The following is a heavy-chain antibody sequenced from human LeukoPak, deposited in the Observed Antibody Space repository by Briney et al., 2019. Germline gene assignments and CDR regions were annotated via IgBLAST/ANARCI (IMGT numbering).Heavy chain of an antibody. CDR2: IYTSGST. CDR1: GGSISSYY. CDR3: ARSYYDYVWGSYRPFDY. J-gene: IGHJ4*02. Sequence: SETLSLTCTVSGGSISSYYWSWIRQPAGKGLEWIGRIYTSGSTNYNPSLKSRVTMSVDTSKNQFSLKLSSVTAADTAVYYCARSYYDYVWGSYRPFDYWGQGTLVTVSS. D-gene: IGHD3-16*02. V-gene: IGHV4-4*07.